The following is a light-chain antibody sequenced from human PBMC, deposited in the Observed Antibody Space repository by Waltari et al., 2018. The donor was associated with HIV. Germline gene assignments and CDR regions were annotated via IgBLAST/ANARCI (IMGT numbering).Light chain of an antibody. Sequence: QLMLTQSPSASASLGGSVTLTCTPASGHSRYGIGWHQQQPEKGPRFLMRVKYDGSHIKGDGIPDRFSGSSSGAERYLTISSLRSEDEADYYCQTWGAGDHVFGGGTKLTVL. CDR1: SGHSRYG. V-gene: IGLV4-69*02. CDR2: VKYDGSH. J-gene: IGLJ2*01. CDR3: QTWGAGDHV.